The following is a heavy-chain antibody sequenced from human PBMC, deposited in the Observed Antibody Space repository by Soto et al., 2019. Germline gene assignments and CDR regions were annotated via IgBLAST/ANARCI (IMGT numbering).Heavy chain of an antibody. CDR3: ARGVGSGSYYNQYDWFDP. J-gene: IGHJ5*02. CDR1: GGTFNTYP. CDR2: IIPILDIA. D-gene: IGHD3-10*01. V-gene: IGHV1-69*04. Sequence: GASVKVSCKTSGGTFNTYPISWVRQAPGQGLEWMGTIIPILDIANYAQKFQGRVTITADKSTSTAYMELSSLESEDTAVYYCARGVGSGSYYNQYDWFDPWGQGTLVTVSS.